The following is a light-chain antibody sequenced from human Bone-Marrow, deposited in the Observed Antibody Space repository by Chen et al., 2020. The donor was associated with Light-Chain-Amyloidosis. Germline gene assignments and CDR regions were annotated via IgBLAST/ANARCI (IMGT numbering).Light chain of an antibody. CDR1: QTISSNY. CDR2: GSS. J-gene: IGKJ4*01. Sequence: EIVLTQSPGTLSLSPGEGANLSCRASQTISSNYLTWYQQKFGQAPRLLIYGSSSRATGIPDRFTGSGSGTDFSLTIISLEPEDFAMYYCQQYGTSPLAFGGGTKVEIK. CDR3: QQYGTSPLA. V-gene: IGKV3-20*01.